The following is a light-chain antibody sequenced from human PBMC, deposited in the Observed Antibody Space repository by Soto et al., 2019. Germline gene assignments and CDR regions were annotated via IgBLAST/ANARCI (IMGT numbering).Light chain of an antibody. Sequence: IVLTQSPGTLSLSPGERVTLSCRASQFISNSLAWFQQRPGQPPRLLIYGASTRAAGISARFSGSGSGTEFTLTISSLQSADFAVYYCQQSSNWPRTFGQGTKVDIK. J-gene: IGKJ1*01. V-gene: IGKV3-15*01. CDR1: QFISNS. CDR2: GAS. CDR3: QQSSNWPRT.